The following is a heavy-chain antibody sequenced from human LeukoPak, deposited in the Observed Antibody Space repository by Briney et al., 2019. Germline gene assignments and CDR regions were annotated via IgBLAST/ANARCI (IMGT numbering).Heavy chain of an antibody. J-gene: IGHJ4*02. V-gene: IGHV3-23*01. D-gene: IGHD1-26*01. CDR1: GFTFTNYA. CDR2: IYSGGITT. CDR3: ARDGASGYLDY. Sequence: GGSLRLSCAASGFTFTNYAMNWVRQAPGKGLEWVSSIYSGGITTYYADSVRGRFTISRDVSKNTLYLQMLSLRAEDTAVYYCARDGASGYLDYWGQGILVTVSS.